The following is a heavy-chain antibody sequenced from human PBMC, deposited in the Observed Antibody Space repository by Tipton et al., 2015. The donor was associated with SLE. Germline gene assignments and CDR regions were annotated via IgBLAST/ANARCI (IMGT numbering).Heavy chain of an antibody. CDR2: VFRGGST. CDR3: ARDPKY. V-gene: IGHV4-34*12. CDR1: RGSFSGYY. J-gene: IGHJ4*02. Sequence: LRLSCAVYRGSFSGYYWSWIRRPPGKGLEWIGEVFRGGSTNYSPSLESRVTITVDMSKNQFSLKLSSVTAADTAVYYCARDPKYWGQGTLVIVSS.